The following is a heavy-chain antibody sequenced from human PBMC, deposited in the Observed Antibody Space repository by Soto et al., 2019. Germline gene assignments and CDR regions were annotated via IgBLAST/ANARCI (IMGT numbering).Heavy chain of an antibody. V-gene: IGHV1-3*01. CDR2: INAGNGNT. CDR1: GYTFSSYA. CDR3: ARGYGGPIGWFDP. J-gene: IGHJ5*02. Sequence: ASVKVSCKASGYTFSSYAMHWVRQAPGQRLEWMGWINAGNGNTKYSQKFQGRVTITRDTSASTAYMELSSLRSEDTAVYYCARGYGGPIGWFDPWGQGTLVTVSS. D-gene: IGHD3-16*01.